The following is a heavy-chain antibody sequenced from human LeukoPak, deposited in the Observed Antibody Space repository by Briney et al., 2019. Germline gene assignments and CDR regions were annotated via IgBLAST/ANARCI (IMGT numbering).Heavy chain of an antibody. CDR3: ARERDTADYYYGMDV. J-gene: IGHJ6*02. CDR1: GYTFTSYA. Sequence: ASVKVSCKASGYTFTSYAMHWVRQAPGQRLEWMGWINAGNGNTKYSQKFQGRVTITRDTSASTAYMELSSLRSEDTAVYYCARERDTADYYYGMDVWGQGTTVTVSS. V-gene: IGHV1-3*01. CDR2: INAGNGNT. D-gene: IGHD5-18*01.